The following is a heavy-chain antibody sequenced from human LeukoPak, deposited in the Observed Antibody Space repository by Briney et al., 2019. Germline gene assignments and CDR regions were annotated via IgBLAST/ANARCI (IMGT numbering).Heavy chain of an antibody. CDR2: ISSSSSYI. CDR3: ARDDGFDYDFWGGPFFWFDP. CDR1: GFTFSSYS. Sequence: GGSLRLSCAASGFTFSSYSMNWVRQAPGKGLEWVSSISSSSSYIYYADSVKGRFTISRDNAKNSLYLQMNSLRAEDTAVYYCARDDGFDYDFWGGPFFWFDPWGQGTLVTVSS. J-gene: IGHJ5*02. D-gene: IGHD3-3*01. V-gene: IGHV3-21*01.